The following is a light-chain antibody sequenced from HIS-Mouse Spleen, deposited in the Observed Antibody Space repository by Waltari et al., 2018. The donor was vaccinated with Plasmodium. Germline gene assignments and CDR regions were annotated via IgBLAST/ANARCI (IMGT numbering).Light chain of an antibody. CDR1: QDISSY. V-gene: IGKV1D-8*02. CDR2: DAS. J-gene: IGKJ1*01. Sequence: IWMPQSPSFLPASTGARFTISCRLSQDISSYLDWYQQKPGKAPELLIYDASNLERGVPSRFSGSGSGTDFTLTISSLQSEDFATYYCQQYDSLPQTFGQGTKVGIK. CDR3: QQYDSLPQT.